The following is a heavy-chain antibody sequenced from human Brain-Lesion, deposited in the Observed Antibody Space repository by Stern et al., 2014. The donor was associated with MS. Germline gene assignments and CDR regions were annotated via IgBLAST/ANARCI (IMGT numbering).Heavy chain of an antibody. CDR3: ARHQLGYGYAYLRY. D-gene: IGHD5-18*01. CDR1: GDSLSSSTFY. CDR2: VYYSGNT. J-gene: IGHJ4*02. V-gene: IGHV4-39*01. Sequence: VQLVESGPGLVKPSDTLSLTCSVSGDSLSSSTFYWGWIRQPPGKGPEWIGSVYYSGNTYYHPSLKSRVTISVDTSKNQFSRGLTSVTAADTAVYYCARHQLGYGYAYLRYWGQGTLVTVSS.